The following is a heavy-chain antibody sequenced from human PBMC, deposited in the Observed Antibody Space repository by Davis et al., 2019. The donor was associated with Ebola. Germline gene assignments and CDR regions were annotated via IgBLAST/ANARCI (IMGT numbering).Heavy chain of an antibody. V-gene: IGHV1-2*06. CDR2: INPNSGGT. D-gene: IGHD3-9*01. Sequence: ASVKVSCKASGYTFTGYYMHWVRQAPGQGLEWMGRINPNSGGTNYAQKFQGRVTMTRDTSISTAYMELSRLRSDDTAVYYCARDEDILTGVWFDPWGQGTLVSVSS. J-gene: IGHJ5*02. CDR3: ARDEDILTGVWFDP. CDR1: GYTFTGYY.